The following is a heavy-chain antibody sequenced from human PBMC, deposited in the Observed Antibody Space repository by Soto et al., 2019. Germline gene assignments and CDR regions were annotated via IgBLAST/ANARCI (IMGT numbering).Heavy chain of an antibody. Sequence: AASVKVSCKASGYTFTSYGISWVRQAPGQGLEWMGWISSFNENTNYAQNVQGRVTLTTDKSSSTTYLELRGLRSDDTAVYYCARGPRYCSTTTCFSGITWFDSWGHGTLVPVS. J-gene: IGHJ5*01. CDR3: ARGPRYCSTTTCFSGITWFDS. CDR2: ISSFNENT. V-gene: IGHV1-18*04. CDR1: GYTFTSYG. D-gene: IGHD2-2*01.